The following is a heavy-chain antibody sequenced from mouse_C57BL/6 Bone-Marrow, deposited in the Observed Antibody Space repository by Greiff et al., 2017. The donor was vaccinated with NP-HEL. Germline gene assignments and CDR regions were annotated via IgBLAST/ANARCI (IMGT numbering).Heavy chain of an antibody. CDR2: IYPGDGDT. V-gene: IGHV1-80*01. J-gene: IGHJ2*01. Sequence: VQLQQSGAELVKPGASVKISCKASGYAFSSYWMNWVKQRPGKGLEWIGQIYPGDGDTNYNGKFTGKATLTADKSSSTAYMQLSSLTSEDSAVYFCARLRTTVVATPYYFDYWGQGTTLTVSS. CDR1: GYAFSSYW. D-gene: IGHD1-1*01. CDR3: ARLRTTVVATPYYFDY.